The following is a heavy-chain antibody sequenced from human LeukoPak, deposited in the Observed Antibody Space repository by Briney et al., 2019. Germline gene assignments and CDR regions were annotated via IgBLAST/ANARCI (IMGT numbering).Heavy chain of an antibody. CDR3: TTDCFRAYYGSGSYYNPPNYMDV. J-gene: IGHJ6*03. D-gene: IGHD3-10*01. CDR1: GFTFSGSA. Sequence: GGSLRLSCAASGFTFSGSAMHWVRQASGKGLEWVGRIKSKTDGGTTDYAAPVKGRFTISRDDSKNTLYLQMNSLKTEDTAVYYCTTDCFRAYYGSGSYYNPPNYMDVWGKGTTVTISS. CDR2: IKSKTDGGTT. V-gene: IGHV3-15*01.